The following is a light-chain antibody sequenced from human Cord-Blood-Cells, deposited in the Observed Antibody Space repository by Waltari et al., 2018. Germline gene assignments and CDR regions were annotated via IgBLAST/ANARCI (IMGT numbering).Light chain of an antibody. V-gene: IGLV1-40*01. CDR2: GNS. Sequence: QSVLTQPPSVSGAPGQRVTISCTGSSSNIGAGYDVPWYQQLPGTAPKLLIYGNSSRPSGVPDRFSGSKSGTSASLAITGLQAEDEADYYCQSYDSSLSGWVFGGGTKLTVL. CDR1: SSNIGAGYD. J-gene: IGLJ3*02. CDR3: QSYDSSLSGWV.